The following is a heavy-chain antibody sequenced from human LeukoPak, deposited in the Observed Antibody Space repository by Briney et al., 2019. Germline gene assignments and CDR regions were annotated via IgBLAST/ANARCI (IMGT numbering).Heavy chain of an antibody. CDR2: IYYSGST. J-gene: IGHJ4*02. D-gene: IGHD3-3*01. V-gene: IGHV4-39*07. CDR3: TRGTPTYYDFWSGYYSPTQIFDY. CDR1: GGSISSSSYY. Sequence: SETLSLTCTVSGGSISSSSYYWGWIRQPSGKGLEWIGSIYYSGSTYYNPSLKSRVTISVDTSKNQFSLKLSSVTAAGTAVYYCTRGTPTYYDFWSGYYSPTQIFDYWGQGTLVTVSS.